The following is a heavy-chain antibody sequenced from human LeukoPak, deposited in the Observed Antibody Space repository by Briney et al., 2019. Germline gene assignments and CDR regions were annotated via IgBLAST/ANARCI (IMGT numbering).Heavy chain of an antibody. J-gene: IGHJ6*03. CDR3: ARGPITIFGEHYYYYMDV. D-gene: IGHD3-3*01. Sequence: PGGSLRLSCAASGFIFSSCAMHWVRQAPGKGLEYVSAISSNGGSTYYANYVKGRFTISRDNSKNTLYLQMGSLKAEDMAVYYCARGPITIFGEHYYYYMDVWGKGTTVTVSS. CDR1: GFIFSSCA. V-gene: IGHV3-64*01. CDR2: ISSNGGST.